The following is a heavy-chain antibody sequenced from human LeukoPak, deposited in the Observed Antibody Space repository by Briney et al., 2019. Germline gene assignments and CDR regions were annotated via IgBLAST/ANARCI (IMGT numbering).Heavy chain of an antibody. D-gene: IGHD2-15*01. CDR1: GGSISSYY. CDR2: IYYSGGT. V-gene: IGHV4-59*01. J-gene: IGHJ3*01. Sequence: SETLSLTCTVSGGSISSYYWSWLRQPPGKGLEWLGYIYYSGGTNYNPSLKSRVTISVDTSKIHFSLKLSSVAAADTAAYYCARHRGGFDLWGQGTMVTVSS. CDR3: ARHRGGFDL.